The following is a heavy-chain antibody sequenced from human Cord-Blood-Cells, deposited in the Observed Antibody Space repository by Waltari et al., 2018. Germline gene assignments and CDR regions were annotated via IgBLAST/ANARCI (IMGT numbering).Heavy chain of an antibody. CDR2: IIPILSIA. Sequence: QVQLVQSGAEVKKPGSSVKDSCKASGGTFSSYANSWVGQAPGHGLEWRGRIIPILSIANYEQKFQGRVTITADKSTSTAYMELSSLRSEDTAVYYCAREGDFEYSSSSFDYWGQGTLVTVSS. J-gene: IGHJ4*02. D-gene: IGHD6-6*01. CDR3: AREGDFEYSSSSFDY. V-gene: IGHV1-69*09. CDR1: GGTFSSYA.